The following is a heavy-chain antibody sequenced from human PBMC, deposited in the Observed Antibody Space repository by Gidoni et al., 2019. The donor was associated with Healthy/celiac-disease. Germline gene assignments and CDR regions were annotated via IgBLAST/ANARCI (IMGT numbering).Heavy chain of an antibody. CDR3: ATSQYALPLSDAFDI. CDR2: IYYSGST. J-gene: IGHJ3*02. CDR1: GGSISSSSYY. D-gene: IGHD2-8*01. V-gene: IGHV4-39*01. Sequence: QLQLQESGPGLVKPSESLSLTCTVSGGSISSSSYYWGWIRQPPGKGLEWLGSIYYSGSTYYNPSLKSRVTISVDTSKNQFSLKLSSVTAADTAVYYCATSQYALPLSDAFDIWGQGTMVTVSS.